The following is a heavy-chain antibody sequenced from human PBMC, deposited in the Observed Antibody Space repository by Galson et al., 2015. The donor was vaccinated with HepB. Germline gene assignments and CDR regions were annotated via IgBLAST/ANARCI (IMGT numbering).Heavy chain of an antibody. D-gene: IGHD1-26*01. CDR3: ARDINEWELFYWYFDL. Sequence: SLRLSCAASGFTFSTYNMNWVRQAPGKGLEWVSSISGSSSSIYYADSVKGRFTVSRDNAKNSLYLQMNSLRPEDTAVYYCARDINEWELFYWYFDLWGRGTLVTVSS. J-gene: IGHJ2*01. CDR1: GFTFSTYN. V-gene: IGHV3-21*01. CDR2: ISGSSSSI.